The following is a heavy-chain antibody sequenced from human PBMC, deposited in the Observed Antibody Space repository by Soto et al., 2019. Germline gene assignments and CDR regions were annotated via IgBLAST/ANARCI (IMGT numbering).Heavy chain of an antibody. V-gene: IGHV3-33*01. J-gene: IGHJ6*02. D-gene: IGHD2-2*02. CDR1: GFTFSSYG. CDR3: ARDDIVVVPAAIKDYYYGMDV. Sequence: GGSLRLSCAASGFTFSSYGMHWVRQAPGKGLEWVAVIWYDGSNKYYADSVKGRFTIPRDNSKNTLYLQMNSLRAEDTAVYYCARDDIVVVPAAIKDYYYGMDVWGQGTTVTVSS. CDR2: IWYDGSNK.